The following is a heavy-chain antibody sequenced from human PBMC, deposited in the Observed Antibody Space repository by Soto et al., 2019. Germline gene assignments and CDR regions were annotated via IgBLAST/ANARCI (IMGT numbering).Heavy chain of an antibody. CDR2: INPNSGGT. CDR3: ATITGTTGPYGMDV. D-gene: IGHD1-7*01. Sequence: GXSVKVSCKASGYTFTAYYMHWVRQAPGQGLEWVGWINPNSGGTNFAQKFQGWVTMTRDTSISTAYMELSRLKSDDTAVYYCATITGTTGPYGMDVWGQGTTVTVSS. CDR1: GYTFTAYY. J-gene: IGHJ6*02. V-gene: IGHV1-2*04.